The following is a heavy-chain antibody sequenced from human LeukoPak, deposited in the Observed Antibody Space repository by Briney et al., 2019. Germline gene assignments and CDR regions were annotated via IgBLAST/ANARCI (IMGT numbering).Heavy chain of an antibody. D-gene: IGHD3-16*01. Sequence: PSETLSLTCTVSGGSISSSRYYWGWIRQPPGKGLEWIGSIYYSGSTYYNPSLKSRVTISVDTSKNQFSLKLSSVTAADTAVYYCARLYVYYYYMDVWGKGTTVTVSS. V-gene: IGHV4-39*01. CDR1: GGSISSSRYY. CDR2: IYYSGST. J-gene: IGHJ6*03. CDR3: ARLYVYYYYMDV.